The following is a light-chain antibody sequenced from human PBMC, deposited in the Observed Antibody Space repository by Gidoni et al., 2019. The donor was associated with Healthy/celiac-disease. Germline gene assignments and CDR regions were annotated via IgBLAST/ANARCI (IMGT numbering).Light chain of an antibody. V-gene: IGLV2-14*01. CDR2: DVS. CDR1: SSDVGGYNY. CDR3: SSYTSSSAVV. J-gene: IGLJ2*01. Sequence: QSALTQPAYVSGSPGQSITISCTGTSSDVGGYNYVSWYQQHPGKAPKLMIYDVSNRPSGVSNRFSCSMSGNTASLTISGLQAEDEADYYCSSYTSSSAVVFGGGTKLTVL.